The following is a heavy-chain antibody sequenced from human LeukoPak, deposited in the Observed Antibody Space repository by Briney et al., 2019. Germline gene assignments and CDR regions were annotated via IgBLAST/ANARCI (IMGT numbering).Heavy chain of an antibody. CDR2: IKSKTDGGTT. CDR3: SNWNDVY. Sequence: GGSLRLSCATSGFSFSTYWMSWVRQAPGKGLEWVGRIKSKTDGGTTDYAAPVKGRFTISRDDSKNTLYLQMNSLKTEDTAVYYCSNWNDVYWGQGTLVTVSS. CDR1: GFSFSTYW. D-gene: IGHD1-1*01. J-gene: IGHJ4*02. V-gene: IGHV3-15*01.